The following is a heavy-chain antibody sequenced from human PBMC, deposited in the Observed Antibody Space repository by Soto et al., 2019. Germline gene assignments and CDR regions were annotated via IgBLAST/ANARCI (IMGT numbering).Heavy chain of an antibody. CDR2: IIPILGIA. Sequence: QVQLVQSGAAVKKPGSSVKVSCKASGGTFSSYTISWVRQAPGQGLEWMGRIIPILGIANYAQKFQGRVTITADKSTSTDYRELSSLRSEDTAVYYCARVRSITMIVLEDNAFDIWGQGTMVTVSS. CDR1: GGTFSSYT. CDR3: ARVRSITMIVLEDNAFDI. D-gene: IGHD3-22*01. V-gene: IGHV1-69*02. J-gene: IGHJ3*02.